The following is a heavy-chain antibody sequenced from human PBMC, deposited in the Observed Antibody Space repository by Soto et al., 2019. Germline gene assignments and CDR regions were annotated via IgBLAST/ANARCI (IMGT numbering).Heavy chain of an antibody. CDR3: ARGVGGGNTRWY. Sequence: QVQLQESGPGLVRPSETLSLTCSVSGGSISTYYWTWIRQPPGKGLEWIGYISYGGNTNYNPSLKSRVTISVETAKNQISRRLSSATAADTAVYYCARGVGGGNTRWYWGQGTLVAVSS. D-gene: IGHD1-26*01. J-gene: IGHJ4*02. CDR1: GGSISTYY. V-gene: IGHV4-59*01. CDR2: ISYGGNT.